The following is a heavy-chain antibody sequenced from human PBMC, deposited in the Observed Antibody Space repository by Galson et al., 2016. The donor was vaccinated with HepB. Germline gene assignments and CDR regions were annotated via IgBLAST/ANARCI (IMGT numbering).Heavy chain of an antibody. V-gene: IGHV3-9*01. Sequence: SLRLSCAASGFTFDDYTMHWVRQAPGRGLEWVSGISWNSNNIGYADSVKGRFTISRDNAKNSLFLQMNSLRTEDTAFYYCARDPRYNILTGYYNAWGQGTLVAVSS. D-gene: IGHD3-9*01. CDR1: GFTFDDYT. CDR2: ISWNSNNI. CDR3: ARDPRYNILTGYYNA. J-gene: IGHJ5*02.